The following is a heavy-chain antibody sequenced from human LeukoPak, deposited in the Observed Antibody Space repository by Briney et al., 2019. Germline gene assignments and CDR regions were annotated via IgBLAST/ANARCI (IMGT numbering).Heavy chain of an antibody. CDR1: GYTFTSYY. V-gene: IGHV1-46*01. CDR2: VNPSGGST. J-gene: IGHJ3*02. Sequence: GASVKASCKASGYTFTSYYMHWVRQAPGQGLEWMGIVNPSGGSTSYAQKFQGRVTMTRDTSTSTVYMELSSLRSEDTAVYYCARDLRIEDCSSTSCYQYAFDIWGQGTMVTVSS. D-gene: IGHD2-2*01. CDR3: ARDLRIEDCSSTSCYQYAFDI.